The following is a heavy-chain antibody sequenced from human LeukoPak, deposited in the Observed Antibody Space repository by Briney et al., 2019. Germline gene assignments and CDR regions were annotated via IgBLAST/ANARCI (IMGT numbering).Heavy chain of an antibody. J-gene: IGHJ4*02. CDR2: ISWNSGNI. D-gene: IGHD6-19*01. V-gene: IGHV3-9*01. CDR3: VKDRTPVALTGTLGY. CDR1: GYTFDDYG. Sequence: GGSLTLSCEASGYTFDDYGMHWVRQAPGKGLEWVSDISWNSGNIDYTHSEKRRYTIPRDKAENTLYLQMNSLRAEDTALYYCVKDRTPVALTGTLGYWGEGTLVTVSS.